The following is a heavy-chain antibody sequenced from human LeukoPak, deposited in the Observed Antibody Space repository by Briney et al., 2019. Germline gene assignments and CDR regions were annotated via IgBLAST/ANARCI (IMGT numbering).Heavy chain of an antibody. CDR1: GFTFSSYG. CDR3: AKEDYGDPLYYYYYCGMDV. J-gene: IGHJ6*04. CDR2: ISYDGSNK. D-gene: IGHD4-17*01. V-gene: IGHV3-30*18. Sequence: GSLRLSCAASGFTFSSYGMHWVRQAPGKGLEWVAVISYDGSNKYYADSVKGRFTISRDNSKNTLYLQMNSLRAEDTAVYYCAKEDYGDPLYYYYYCGMDVWGKGTTVTVSS.